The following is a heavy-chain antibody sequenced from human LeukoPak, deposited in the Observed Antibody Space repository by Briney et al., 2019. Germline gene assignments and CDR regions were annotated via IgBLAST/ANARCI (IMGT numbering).Heavy chain of an antibody. CDR1: GFTFSSYW. V-gene: IGHV3-74*01. Sequence: PGGSLRLSCAASGFTFSSYWMHWVRQAPGQGLVWVSRLSIDGSSTDYADSVKGRFTISRDNAKNTLYLQMSSLRAEDTAVYYCARVSCSSTSCKYPFDYWGQGTLVTVSS. D-gene: IGHD2-2*01. CDR2: LSIDGSST. J-gene: IGHJ4*02. CDR3: ARVSCSSTSCKYPFDY.